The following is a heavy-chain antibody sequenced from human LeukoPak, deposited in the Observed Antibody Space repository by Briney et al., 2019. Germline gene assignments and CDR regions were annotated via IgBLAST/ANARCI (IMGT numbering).Heavy chain of an antibody. D-gene: IGHD3-22*01. J-gene: IGHJ4*02. V-gene: IGHV4-30-4*08. CDR1: GGSISSGDYY. Sequence: PSQTLSLTCTVSGGSISSGDYYWSWIRQPPGKGLEWIGYIYYSGSTYYNPSLKSRVTISVDTSKNQFSLKLSSVTAADTAVYYRARAIFRSGYYPYYFDYWGQGTLVTVSS. CDR2: IYYSGST. CDR3: ARAIFRSGYYPYYFDY.